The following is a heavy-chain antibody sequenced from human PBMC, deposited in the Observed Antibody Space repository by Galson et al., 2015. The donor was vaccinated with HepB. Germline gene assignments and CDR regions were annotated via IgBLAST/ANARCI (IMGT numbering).Heavy chain of an antibody. Sequence: SLRLSCAASGFTFSSYEMNWVRQAPGKGLEWVSYISSTGTTIYYADSVKGRFTISRDNAKNSLYLQMNSLRAEDTAVYYCARYTYGDYDYYFDYWGQGTLVTVSS. J-gene: IGHJ4*02. V-gene: IGHV3-48*03. D-gene: IGHD4-17*01. CDR2: ISSTGTTI. CDR3: ARYTYGDYDYYFDY. CDR1: GFTFSSYE.